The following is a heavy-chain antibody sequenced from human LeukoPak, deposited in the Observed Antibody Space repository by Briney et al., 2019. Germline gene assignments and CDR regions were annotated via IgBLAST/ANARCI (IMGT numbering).Heavy chain of an antibody. V-gene: IGHV4-34*01. CDR1: GGSFSGYY. CDR3: ARGLYYDSWSGLHYYYYMDV. J-gene: IGHJ6*03. D-gene: IGHD3-3*01. CDR2: INHSGST. Sequence: SETLSLTCAVYGGSFSGYYWSWLRQPPGKGLEWIGEINHSGSTNYNPSLKSRVTISVDTSKNQFSLKLSSVTAADTAVYYCARGLYYDSWSGLHYYYYMDVWGKGTTVTVSS.